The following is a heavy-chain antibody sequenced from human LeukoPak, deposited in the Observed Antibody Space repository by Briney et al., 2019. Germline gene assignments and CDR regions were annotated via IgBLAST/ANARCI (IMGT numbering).Heavy chain of an antibody. CDR1: GFTFDDYA. Sequence: PGGSLRLSCAASGFTFDDYAMHWVRHAPGKGLEWVSGISWNSGSIGYADSVEGRFTISRDNAKKSLYLQMNSLRAEDTALYYCAKRGGYSSSWGAFDIWGQGTMVTVSS. V-gene: IGHV3-9*01. CDR2: ISWNSGSI. CDR3: AKRGGYSSSWGAFDI. D-gene: IGHD6-13*01. J-gene: IGHJ3*02.